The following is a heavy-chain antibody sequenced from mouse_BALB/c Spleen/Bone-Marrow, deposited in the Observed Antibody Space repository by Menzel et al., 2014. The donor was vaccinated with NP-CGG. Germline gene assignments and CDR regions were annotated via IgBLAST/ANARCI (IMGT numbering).Heavy chain of an antibody. V-gene: IGHV5-6-3*01. Sequence: EVKLVESGGGLVQPGGSLKLSCAASGFTFXSYGMSWVRQTPDKRLELVATINSNGGRTYYPDSVKGRFTISRDNAKNTLYLQMSSLKSEDTAMYYCARDSLLRSLYAMDYWGQGTSVTVSS. D-gene: IGHD1-2*01. CDR1: GFTFXSYG. CDR3: ARDSLLRSLYAMDY. J-gene: IGHJ4*01. CDR2: INSNGGRT.